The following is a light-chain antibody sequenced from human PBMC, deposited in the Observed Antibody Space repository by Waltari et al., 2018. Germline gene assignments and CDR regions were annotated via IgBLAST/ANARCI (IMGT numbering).Light chain of an antibody. J-gene: IGLJ3*02. Sequence: RYQWKPGRSPVLVIHQNNKRPTGIPDRFSASKFGKTAPLTISGTQAMDEADYYCQAWDSGTVFGGGTKLTVL. V-gene: IGLV3-1*01. CDR2: QNN. CDR3: QAWDSGTV.